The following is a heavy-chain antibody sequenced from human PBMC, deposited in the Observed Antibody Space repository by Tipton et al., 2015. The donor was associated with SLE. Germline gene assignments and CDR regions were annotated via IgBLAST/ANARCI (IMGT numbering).Heavy chain of an antibody. D-gene: IGHD6-13*01. Sequence: TLSLTCTVSGGSVSSGDNYWSWIRQHPGKGLEWIGYIHYSGSTYYNPSLKSRVTISVDTSKNQFSLKLSSVTAADTAVYYCARIMFDYSSSWYRDYWSQGTLVTVSS. V-gene: IGHV4-31*03. CDR3: ARIMFDYSSSWYRDY. J-gene: IGHJ4*02. CDR1: GGSVSSGDNY. CDR2: IHYSGST.